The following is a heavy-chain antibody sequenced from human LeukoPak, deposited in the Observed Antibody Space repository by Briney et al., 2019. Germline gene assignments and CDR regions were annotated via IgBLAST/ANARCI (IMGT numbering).Heavy chain of an antibody. D-gene: IGHD2-2*01. CDR3: ARLDCSTTSCRFDP. Sequence: GESLKISCKGSGYSFTNYWIGWVRHVSCKGLKWMGIIYPGDSDTRYSPSFQGQVTISADKSISTAYLQWSSLQASDTAMYYCARLDCSTTSCRFDPWGQGTLVTVSS. V-gene: IGHV5-51*01. J-gene: IGHJ5*02. CDR1: GYSFTNYW. CDR2: IYPGDSDT.